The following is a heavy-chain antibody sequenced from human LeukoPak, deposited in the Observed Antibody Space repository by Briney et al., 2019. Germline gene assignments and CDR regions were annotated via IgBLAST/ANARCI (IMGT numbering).Heavy chain of an antibody. CDR2: IRWNSGTI. J-gene: IGHJ6*02. CDR1: GFTFDDYA. Sequence: GGSLRLSCAASGFTFDDYAIHWVRQGPGKGLEWVSGIRWNSGTIGYADSVKGRFTISRDNAKNSLYLQMNSLRAEDTALYYCTKSYPGTDYHGMDVWGQGTMVTVSS. CDR3: TKSYPGTDYHGMDV. D-gene: IGHD3-10*01. V-gene: IGHV3-9*01.